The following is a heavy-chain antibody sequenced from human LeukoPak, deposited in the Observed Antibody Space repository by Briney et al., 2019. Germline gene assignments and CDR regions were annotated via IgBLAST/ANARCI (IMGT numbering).Heavy chain of an antibody. J-gene: IGHJ4*02. CDR1: GYTFTGYY. D-gene: IGHD6-19*01. CDR2: INPNSGGT. Sequence: ASVKVPCKASGYTFTGYYIHWVRQAPGQGLEWMGWINPNSGGTNYAQKFQGRVTMTRDTSISTAYMELSRLRSDDTAVYYCARDWDIAVAFFDCWGQGTLVTVSS. CDR3: ARDWDIAVAFFDC. V-gene: IGHV1-2*02.